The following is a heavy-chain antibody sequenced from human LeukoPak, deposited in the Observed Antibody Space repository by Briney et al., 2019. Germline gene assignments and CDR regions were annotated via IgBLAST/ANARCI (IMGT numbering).Heavy chain of an antibody. J-gene: IGHJ4*02. V-gene: IGHV3-21*04. Sequence: GGSLRLSCAASGFTFSSYAMEWVRQAPGKGLEWVSSITGSSDSIYYADSVKGRFTISRDNAKNSVYLQMNSLRAEDTAVYYCAKSAYYDASGYYREYYFDYWGQGTLVTVSS. D-gene: IGHD3-22*01. CDR1: GFTFSSYA. CDR2: ITGSSDSI. CDR3: AKSAYYDASGYYREYYFDY.